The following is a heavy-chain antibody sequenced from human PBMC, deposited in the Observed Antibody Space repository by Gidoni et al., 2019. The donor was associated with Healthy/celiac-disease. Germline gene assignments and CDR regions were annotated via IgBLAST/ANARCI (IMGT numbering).Heavy chain of an antibody. CDR2: ISAYNGTT. D-gene: IGHD6-13*01. V-gene: IGHV1-18*01. CDR1: GYTLTSYG. Sequence: QVQLVQSGAEVKKPGTSVKVSCKASGYTLTSYGISWVRQAPGQGLEWKGWISAYNGTTNYAQKLQGRVTMTTDTSTSTAYMELRSLRSDDTAVYYCARWKQLVPSLYYYYYGMDVWGQGTTVTVSS. J-gene: IGHJ6*02. CDR3: ARWKQLVPSLYYYYYGMDV.